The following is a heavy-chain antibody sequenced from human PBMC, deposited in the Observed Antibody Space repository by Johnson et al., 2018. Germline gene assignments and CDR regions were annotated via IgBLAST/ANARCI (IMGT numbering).Heavy chain of an antibody. V-gene: IGHV3-66*03. CDR2: IYSCGST. CDR1: GGSISSYY. J-gene: IGHJ1*01. Sequence: VQLQESGPGLVKPSETLSLTCTVSGGSISSYYWSWIRQPPGKGLEWVSVIYSCGSTYYAASVQGRFTSPRDNSNNTLYLQMNSLRAEDTAVYYCVKGEQWLDAGVQHWGQGTLVTVSS. D-gene: IGHD6-19*01. CDR3: VKGEQWLDAGVQH.